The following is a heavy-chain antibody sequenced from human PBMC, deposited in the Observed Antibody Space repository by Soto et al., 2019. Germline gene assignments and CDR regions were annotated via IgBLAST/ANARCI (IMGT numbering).Heavy chain of an antibody. Sequence: PSETLSFSRTVSRDSICSYCLSWIRQPPWKGVEWIGYVYYTEINNLNTSPKSRVAMSIDTSKNQFSLKVGSVNAADTSVYNCARGSEAWFDTRGQRTLVTVSS. V-gene: IGHV4-59*01. CDR2: VYYTEIN. J-gene: IGHJ5*02. CDR3: ARGSEAWFDT. CDR1: RDSICSYC.